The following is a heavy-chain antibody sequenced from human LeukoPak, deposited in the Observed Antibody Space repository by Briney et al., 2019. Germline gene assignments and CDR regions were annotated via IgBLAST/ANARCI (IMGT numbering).Heavy chain of an antibody. J-gene: IGHJ4*02. CDR3: APLGYCSGGTCYNGN. CDR2: INPNSGGT. D-gene: IGHD2-15*01. V-gene: IGHV1-2*02. Sequence: ASVKVSCKASGYTFTGYYMHWVRQAPGQGLEWMGWINPNSGGTNYPQKFQGRVTMTRDTSISTAYMELSRLTSDDTAMYYCAPLGYCSGGTCYNGNWGQGTLVTVSS. CDR1: GYTFTGYY.